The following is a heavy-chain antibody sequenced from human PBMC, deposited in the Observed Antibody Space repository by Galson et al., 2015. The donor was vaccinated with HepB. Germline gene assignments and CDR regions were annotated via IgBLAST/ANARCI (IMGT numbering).Heavy chain of an antibody. CDR1: GFTFSTYD. Sequence: SLRLSCAASGFTFSTYDMQWVRQAPGKGLEYVSGISSNGRSTYYADSVKGRFTISRDNSKNTLYLQMSSLRPEDTAVYYCVKEGLERPVYFDYWGQGALVTVSS. CDR2: ISSNGRST. D-gene: IGHD1-1*01. J-gene: IGHJ4*02. V-gene: IGHV3-64D*06. CDR3: VKEGLERPVYFDY.